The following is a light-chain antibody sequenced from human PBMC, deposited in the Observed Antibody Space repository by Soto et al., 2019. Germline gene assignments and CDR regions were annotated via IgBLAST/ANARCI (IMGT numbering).Light chain of an antibody. CDR2: AAS. V-gene: IGKV1-39*01. J-gene: IGKJ2*01. CDR1: QSISIN. Sequence: DIQMTQSPSSLSASVGDRVTITCRARQSISINLSWYQQKPGKAPQLLIYAASSLQSGVPSRFSGGGSGTDFTLTISSLQPEDFAFYYCQQSSTTLYNFGQGNNLEIK. CDR3: QQSSTTLYN.